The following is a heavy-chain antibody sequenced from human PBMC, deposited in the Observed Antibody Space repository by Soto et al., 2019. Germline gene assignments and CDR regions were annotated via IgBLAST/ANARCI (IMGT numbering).Heavy chain of an antibody. J-gene: IGHJ4*02. CDR2: ISGSGGST. CDR1: RFTFSSYA. V-gene: IGHV3-23*01. CDR3: AKEFCSREPYGDYDCYFDY. Sequence: EVQLLESGGGLVQPGGSLRLSCAASRFTFSSYAMSWVRQAPGKGLEWVSAISGSGGSTYYADSVKGRFTISRDNSKNTLYLQMNSLRAEDTAVYYCAKEFCSREPYGDYDCYFDYWGQGTLVTVSS. D-gene: IGHD4-17*01.